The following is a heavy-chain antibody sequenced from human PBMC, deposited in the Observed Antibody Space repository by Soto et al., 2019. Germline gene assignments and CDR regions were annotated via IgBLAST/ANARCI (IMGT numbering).Heavy chain of an antibody. CDR2: ISANNGNT. CDR3: ARDSRDGSGWYFDY. Sequence: GASVKVSCKASGYTFNSYAFTWVRQAPGQGLEWMGWISANNGNTNYAQKFQGRVTMTTDTSTSTVYMELRSLRSDDTAVYYCARDSRDGSGWYFDYWGQGTLVTVSS. CDR1: GYTFNSYA. J-gene: IGHJ4*02. D-gene: IGHD6-19*01. V-gene: IGHV1-18*04.